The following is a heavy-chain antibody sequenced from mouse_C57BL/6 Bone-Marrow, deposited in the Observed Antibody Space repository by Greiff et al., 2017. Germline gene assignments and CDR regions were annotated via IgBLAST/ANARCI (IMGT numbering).Heavy chain of an antibody. CDR3: AREGIYGSSQYYFDY. Sequence: QVQLQQPGAELVMPGASVKLSCKASGYTFTSYWMHWVKQRPGQGLEWIGEIDPSDSSTTYNQTFKGKSTLTVDKSSSTAYMQLSSLTSEDSAVYYCAREGIYGSSQYYFDYWGQGTTLTVSS. D-gene: IGHD1-1*01. CDR1: GYTFTSYW. V-gene: IGHV1-69*01. J-gene: IGHJ2*01. CDR2: IDPSDSST.